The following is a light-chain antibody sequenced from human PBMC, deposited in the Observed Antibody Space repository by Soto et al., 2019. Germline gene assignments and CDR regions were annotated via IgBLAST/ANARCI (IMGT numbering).Light chain of an antibody. CDR3: QQRSNWPPST. Sequence: EIVLTQSPATLSLSPGERDTLSCRASKSVSGYLAWYQQKPGQAPRLLIYDASNRATGIPARFSGSGSGTDFTLTISSLEPEDFAVYYCQQRSNWPPSTFGQGTRLESK. CDR2: DAS. V-gene: IGKV3-11*01. CDR1: KSVSGY. J-gene: IGKJ5*01.